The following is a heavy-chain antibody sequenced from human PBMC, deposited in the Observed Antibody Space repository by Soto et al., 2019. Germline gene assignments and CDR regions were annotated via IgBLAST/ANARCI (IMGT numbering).Heavy chain of an antibody. V-gene: IGHV1-46*03. Sequence: QVQLVQSGAGVKKPGASVTVSCKASGDTFTTYYLHWVRQAPGQGLEWLGMINPSGGGATYAQKFRGRLTMARATSTNTVDMELSSLISEDTAVYYCVRGGSVVVVTAPFDYWGQGTLVTVSS. CDR3: VRGGSVVVVTAPFDY. D-gene: IGHD2-21*02. CDR2: INPSGGGA. CDR1: GDTFTTYY. J-gene: IGHJ4*02.